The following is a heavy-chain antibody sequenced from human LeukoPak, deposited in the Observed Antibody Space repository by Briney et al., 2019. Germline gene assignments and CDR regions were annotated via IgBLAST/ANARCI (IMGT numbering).Heavy chain of an antibody. V-gene: IGHV4-4*07. CDR3: ARAGGRYCSSTSCSADWFDP. Sequence: SETLSLTCTVSGGSISSDSWTWIRQPAGKGLEWIGRLYTSGSTNRGSIKHNPSLKSRVAMSVDTSKNQFSLKLSSVTAADTAVYYCARAGGRYCSSTSCSADWFDPWGQGILVTVSS. D-gene: IGHD2-2*01. J-gene: IGHJ5*02. CDR1: GGSISSDS. CDR2: LYTSGST.